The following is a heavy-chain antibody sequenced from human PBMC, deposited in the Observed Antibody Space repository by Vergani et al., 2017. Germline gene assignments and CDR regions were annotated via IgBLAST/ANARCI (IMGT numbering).Heavy chain of an antibody. CDR1: FDSIRNLY. Sequence: QVQLQESGPGLVKSSETLSLTCSVSFDSIRNLYCNWIRQPPGKGLEWIGSIHYSENTHYNPSLKTRVTISVDTSKNQFSLTLTSVTAADTAVYYCASDTHSGQRAGRWGQGILVTVTS. CDR2: IHYSENT. J-gene: IGHJ4*02. V-gene: IGHV4-59*11. D-gene: IGHD6-19*01. CDR3: ASDTHSGQRAGR.